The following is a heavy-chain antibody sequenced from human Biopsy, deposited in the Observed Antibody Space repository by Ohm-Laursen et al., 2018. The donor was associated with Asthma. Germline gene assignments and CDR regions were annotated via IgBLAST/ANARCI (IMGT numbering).Heavy chain of an antibody. CDR3: AKDVFPGWELRRGPDY. J-gene: IGHJ4*02. CDR1: GFTFSNYG. V-gene: IGHV3-30*18. CDR2: ISFDGSNK. Sequence: SLRLSCTASGFTFSNYGMHWVRQAPGKGLDWVAVISFDGSNKNYTDSVKGRSTISRDNSRNTLHLRMNSLRAEDTAVYYCAKDVFPGWELRRGPDYWGQGTLVTVSS. D-gene: IGHD1-26*01.